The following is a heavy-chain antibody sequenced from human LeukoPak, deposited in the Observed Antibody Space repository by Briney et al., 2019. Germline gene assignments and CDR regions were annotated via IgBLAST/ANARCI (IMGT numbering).Heavy chain of an antibody. J-gene: IGHJ4*02. D-gene: IGHD4-17*01. CDR3: AKKETTVTTFFEN. V-gene: IGHV3-53*01. Sequence: GGSLRLSCAVSGFNVNWNYMSWVRQAPGKGLEWVSVIYSGGSTYYAESVMGRFTISRDISKNTVYLQMNSLRAEDTAVYYCAKKETTVTTFFENWGQGTLVTVSS. CDR2: IYSGGST. CDR1: GFNVNWNY.